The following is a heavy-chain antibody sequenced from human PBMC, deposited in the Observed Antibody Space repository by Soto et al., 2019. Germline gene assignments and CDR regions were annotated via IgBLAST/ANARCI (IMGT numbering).Heavy chain of an antibody. CDR2: IWNDGSSR. Sequence: QVQLVESGGGVVQPGRSLRLSCEASGFTFSNYGMHWVRQAPGKGLEWVAVIWNDGSSRYYADSVKGRFPISRDNAKKTLFLQMNNLRAEDTAVYYCARPDIVAAIGGALDCWGQGTLVTVSS. CDR3: ARPDIVAAIGGALDC. CDR1: GFTFSNYG. V-gene: IGHV3-33*01. D-gene: IGHD5-12*01. J-gene: IGHJ4*02.